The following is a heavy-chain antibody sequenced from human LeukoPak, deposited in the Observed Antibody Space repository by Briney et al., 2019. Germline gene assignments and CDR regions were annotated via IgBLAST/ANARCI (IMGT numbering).Heavy chain of an antibody. D-gene: IGHD6-19*01. V-gene: IGHV3-48*02. CDR3: ARSAVLGSVAAYYFDY. CDR2: ITSSSRNV. J-gene: IGHJ4*02. Sequence: GGSRRLSGAACGFTFSSYSMNWVHQAPGKGLEWISNITSSSRNVYYADYVKGRFTVSRDNAKNSLYLQMNSLRDEDSAVYYCARSAVLGSVAAYYFDYWGRGTLVTVSS. CDR1: GFTFSSYS.